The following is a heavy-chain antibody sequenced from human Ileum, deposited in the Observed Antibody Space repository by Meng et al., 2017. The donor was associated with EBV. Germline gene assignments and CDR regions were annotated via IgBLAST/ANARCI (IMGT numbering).Heavy chain of an antibody. J-gene: IGHJ5*02. CDR3: AREARSSGYHPGIGP. CDR1: GGIFSGYY. V-gene: IGHV4-34*02. Sequence: VQLQSLGAGLLHPAESLSLTCAVYGGIFSGYYWSWIRQSPGQWLEWIGEINHSGSTNYNPSLKSRVTISVDTSKNQFSLKLTSVTAADTAVYYCAREARSSGYHPGIGPWGQGTLVTVSS. D-gene: IGHD3-22*01. CDR2: INHSGST.